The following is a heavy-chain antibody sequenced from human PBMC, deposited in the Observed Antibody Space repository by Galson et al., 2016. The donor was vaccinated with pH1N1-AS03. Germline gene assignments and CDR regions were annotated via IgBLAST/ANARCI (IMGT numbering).Heavy chain of an antibody. J-gene: IGHJ4*02. CDR2: ISHSGST. CDR1: GGSFSGYH. CDR3: AGVGVYDSSPPGKF. Sequence: TLSLTCAVYGGSFSGYHWTWIRQPPGKGLEWIGEISHSGSTNYNPSLKSRVTISVDTSRNQFSLKLSSVTAADTAVYYCAGVGVYDSSPPGKFWGQGTLVTVSS. D-gene: IGHD3-22*01. V-gene: IGHV4-34*01.